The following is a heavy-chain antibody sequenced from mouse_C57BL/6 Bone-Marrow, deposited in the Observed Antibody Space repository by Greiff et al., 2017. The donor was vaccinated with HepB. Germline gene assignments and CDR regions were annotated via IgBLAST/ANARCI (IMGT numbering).Heavy chain of an antibody. V-gene: IGHV1-54*01. J-gene: IGHJ2*01. D-gene: IGHD2-4*01. CDR3: ARSMITPYYFDY. CDR1: GYAFTNYL. CDR2: INPGSGGT. Sequence: VKLQESGAELVRPGTSVKVSCKASGYAFTNYLIEWVKQRPGQGLEWIGVINPGSGGTNYNEKFKGKATLTADKSSSTAYMQLSSLTSEDSAVYFCARSMITPYYFDYWGQGTTLTVSS.